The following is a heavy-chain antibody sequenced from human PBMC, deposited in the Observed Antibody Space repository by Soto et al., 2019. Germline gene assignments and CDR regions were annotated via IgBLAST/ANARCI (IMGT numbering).Heavy chain of an antibody. CDR1: GFTFTSYA. CDR3: ARVPPWGNSAGDYYIQHYDS. J-gene: IGHJ4*02. CDR2: INGGSGNT. D-gene: IGHD3-10*01. Sequence: GASVKVSCKSSGFTFTSYAIHWLHQAPGQRPQCMGWINGGSGNTKYSQDSQGRVTFTRDTFATTAYLELSSLRSEDTAVYYCARVPPWGNSAGDYYIQHYDSWGQGTPVTVSS. V-gene: IGHV1-3*01.